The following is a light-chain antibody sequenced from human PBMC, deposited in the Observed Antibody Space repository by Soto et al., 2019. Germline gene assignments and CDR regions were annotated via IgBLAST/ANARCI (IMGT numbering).Light chain of an antibody. CDR3: QPYNKWPIT. J-gene: IGKJ5*01. V-gene: IGKV3-15*01. Sequence: EIVMTQSPATLSVSPGESATLSGMASQSVSSDLAWYQQKPGQAPRLLIYYTYTRATGFTARFSGGGSGTEFTLTISSLQSEDSAFYYCQPYNKWPITVGPGTRLEIK. CDR1: QSVSSD. CDR2: YTY.